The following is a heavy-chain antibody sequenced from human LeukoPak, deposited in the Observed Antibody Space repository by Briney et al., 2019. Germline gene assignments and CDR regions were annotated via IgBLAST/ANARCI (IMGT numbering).Heavy chain of an antibody. CDR1: GFTFSNYA. Sequence: GGSLRLSCAASGFTFSNYAMSWVRQAPEKGLEWVSAISVSGGSTYYADSVKGRFTISRDNSKNTLYLQMNSLRAEDTAVYYCAKDHQWRIRRNYFDYWGQGTLVTVSS. D-gene: IGHD6-19*01. CDR2: ISVSGGST. V-gene: IGHV3-23*01. J-gene: IGHJ4*02. CDR3: AKDHQWRIRRNYFDY.